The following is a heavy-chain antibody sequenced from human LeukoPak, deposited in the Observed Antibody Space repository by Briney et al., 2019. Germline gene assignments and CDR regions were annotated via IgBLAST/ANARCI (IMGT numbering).Heavy chain of an antibody. CDR1: GGSISSYY. Sequence: SETLSLTCTVSGGSISSYYWSWIRQPAGKGLEWIGRIYTSGSTNYNPSLKSRVTMSVDTSKNQFSLKLSSVTAADTAVYYCAREIVATIITNWFDPWGQGTRVTVSS. CDR3: AREIVATIITNWFDP. D-gene: IGHD5-12*01. J-gene: IGHJ5*02. V-gene: IGHV4-4*07. CDR2: IYTSGST.